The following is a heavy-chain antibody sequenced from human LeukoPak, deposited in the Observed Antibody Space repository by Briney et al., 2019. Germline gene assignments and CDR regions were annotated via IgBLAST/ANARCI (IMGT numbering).Heavy chain of an antibody. V-gene: IGHV1-8*01. Sequence: ASVKVSCKASGYTFTSYDINWVRQATGQGLEWMGWMNPNSGNTGYAQKFQGRVTMTRDTSISTAYMELSRLRSDDTAVYYCARIYGQQLRDYWGQGTLVTVSS. CDR3: ARIYGQQLRDY. CDR2: MNPNSGNT. D-gene: IGHD6-13*01. J-gene: IGHJ4*02. CDR1: GYTFTSYD.